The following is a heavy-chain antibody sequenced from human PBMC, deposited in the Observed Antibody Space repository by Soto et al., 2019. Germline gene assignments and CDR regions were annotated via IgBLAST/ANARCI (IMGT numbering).Heavy chain of an antibody. Sequence: ETLSLTCTVSGGPISSYYWSWIRQPPGKGLEWIGYIYYSGSTNYNPSLKSRVTISVDTSKNQFSLKLSSVTAADTAVYYCAGYNWTYNWFDPWGQGTLVTVSS. CDR2: IYYSGST. CDR1: GGPISSYY. J-gene: IGHJ5*02. V-gene: IGHV4-59*08. D-gene: IGHD1-20*01. CDR3: AGYNWTYNWFDP.